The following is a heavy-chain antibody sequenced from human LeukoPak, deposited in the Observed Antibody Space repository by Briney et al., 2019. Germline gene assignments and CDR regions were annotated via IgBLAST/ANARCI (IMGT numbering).Heavy chain of an antibody. V-gene: IGHV3-15*07. Sequence: PGGSFRLSCATSGFIFTNAWMKWVRQAPGKGLEWVGRIKSKTDGGTIDYAAPVKGRFTISRDDSKNTLYLQMDNLKTEDTAIYYCSTPSFWGQGTLVTVSS. CDR3: STPSF. CDR2: IKSKTDGGTI. J-gene: IGHJ4*02. CDR1: GFIFTNAW.